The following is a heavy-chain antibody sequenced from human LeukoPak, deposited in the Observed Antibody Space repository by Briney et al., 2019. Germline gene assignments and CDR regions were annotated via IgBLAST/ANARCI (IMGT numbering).Heavy chain of an antibody. V-gene: IGHV4-59*01. J-gene: IGHJ5*02. CDR2: IYYSGST. CDR1: GGSISSYY. Sequence: PSETLSLTCTVSGGSISSYYWSWIRQPPGKGLEWIGYIYYSGSTNYNPSLKSRVTISVDTSKNQFSLKLSSVTAADTAVYYYARDRSSSWYRYNWFDPWGQGTLVTVSS. D-gene: IGHD6-13*01. CDR3: ARDRSSSWYRYNWFDP.